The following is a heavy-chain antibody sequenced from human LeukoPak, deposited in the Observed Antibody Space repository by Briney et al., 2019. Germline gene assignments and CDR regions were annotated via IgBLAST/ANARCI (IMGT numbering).Heavy chain of an antibody. CDR2: TYYRSRWYN. CDR3: ARGVASDPVDTAMVEDY. CDR1: GDSVSSNSAA. D-gene: IGHD5-18*01. Sequence: SQTLSLTCAISGDSVSSNSAAWNWIRQSPSRGLEWLGRTYYRSRWYNDYALSVKSRITINPDTSKNQFSLKLSSVTAADTAVYYCARGVASDPVDTAMVEDYWGQGTLVTVSS. J-gene: IGHJ4*02. V-gene: IGHV6-1*01.